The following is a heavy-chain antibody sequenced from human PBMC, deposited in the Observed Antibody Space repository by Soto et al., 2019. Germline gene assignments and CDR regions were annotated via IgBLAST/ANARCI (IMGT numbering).Heavy chain of an antibody. D-gene: IGHD6-19*01. V-gene: IGHV1-2*04. J-gene: IGHJ4*02. CDR1: GYTFTDYY. Sequence: QVQPVQSGAEVKKPGASVKVSCTASGYTFTDYYVHWVRQAPGQGLEWMGWINVNSGVTNLAQKFQGWVALSRDTSVSTAYMELNRLKSDDTAVFFCARGVSGWSPFDLWGQGTLVTVSS. CDR2: INVNSGVT. CDR3: ARGVSGWSPFDL.